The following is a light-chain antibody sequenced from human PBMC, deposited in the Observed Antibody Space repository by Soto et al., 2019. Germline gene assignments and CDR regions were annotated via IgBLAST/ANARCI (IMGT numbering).Light chain of an antibody. CDR2: GAS. Sequence: EIVLTQSPGTLSLSPGERATLSCRASQSINNNNVAWYQKKPGQAPRLLIYGASSRATGIPDRFGGSGSGTDFTLTIIRLEPEDFAVYYCQQYGSSPLYSFGQGTKLEIK. V-gene: IGKV3-20*01. CDR3: QQYGSSPLYS. J-gene: IGKJ2*01. CDR1: QSINNNN.